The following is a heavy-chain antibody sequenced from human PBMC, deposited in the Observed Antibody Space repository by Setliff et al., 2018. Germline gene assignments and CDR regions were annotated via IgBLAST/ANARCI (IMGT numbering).Heavy chain of an antibody. CDR1: GGSISSYY. D-gene: IGHD2-21*02. CDR2: IGHNGSI. CDR3: ARDLGHGGDSDY. V-gene: IGHV4-59*12. Sequence: LSLTCTVSGGSISSYYWGWIRQPPGKGLEWVGNIGHNGSINYNPPLKSRLTIPRDTSKKQVSLKLNAVTATDTAVYYCARDLGHGGDSDYWGQGILVTVSS. J-gene: IGHJ4*02.